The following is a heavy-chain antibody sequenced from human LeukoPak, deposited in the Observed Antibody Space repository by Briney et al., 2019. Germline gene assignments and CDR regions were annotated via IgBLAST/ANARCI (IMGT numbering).Heavy chain of an antibody. CDR1: GGSFSDFS. Sequence: SETLSLTCNVSGGSFSDFSWSWIRQPPGKGLGWLAYIQNTGTTNSNPALKSRITISLDTSKNQFSLKLTSATAADTAIYYCARQGPGGRAFDMWGQGTMVTVSS. CDR2: IQNTGTT. CDR3: ARQGPGGRAFDM. V-gene: IGHV4-59*08. D-gene: IGHD2-8*02. J-gene: IGHJ3*02.